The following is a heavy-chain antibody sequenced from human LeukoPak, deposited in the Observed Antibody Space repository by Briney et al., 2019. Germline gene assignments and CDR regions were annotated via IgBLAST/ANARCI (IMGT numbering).Heavy chain of an antibody. CDR3: ARMVWAAMAN. CDR2: MYSNGTT. D-gene: IGHD5-18*01. Sequence: GGSLRLSCAASGFPVSSNYISWVRQAPGKGLEWLSVMYSNGTTHYADSVKGRLAVSRHNSKNTLYLQMNSLRHEDTALYYCARMVWAAMANWGQGTRVTVSS. J-gene: IGHJ4*02. V-gene: IGHV3-53*04. CDR1: GFPVSSNY.